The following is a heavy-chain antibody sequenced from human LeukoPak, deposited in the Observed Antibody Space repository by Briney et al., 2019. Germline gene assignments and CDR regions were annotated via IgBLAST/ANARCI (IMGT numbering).Heavy chain of an antibody. J-gene: IGHJ3*02. CDR1: GGSISSSSYY. CDR2: IYYSGST. Sequence: SETLSLTCTVSGGSISSSSYYWGWIRQPPGKGLEWIGSIYYSGSTYYSPSLKSRITISMDTSKNQFSLRLSSVTAADTAVYYCARVPTTMDAFDIWGQGTMVTVSS. CDR3: ARVPTTMDAFDI. V-gene: IGHV4-39*01. D-gene: IGHD1-26*01.